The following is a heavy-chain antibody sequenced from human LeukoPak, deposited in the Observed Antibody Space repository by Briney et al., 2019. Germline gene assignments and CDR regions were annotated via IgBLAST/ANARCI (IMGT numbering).Heavy chain of an antibody. V-gene: IGHV3-30*04. CDR2: ISEDVSNK. Sequence: GGPLSLSCAASGFTFSGYARHWVRRAPGKGLEWGAVISEDVSNKYYADSVKGRFTIYRDNSKNTLYLQMNSLRVEDTAVYYWARCEAGSGYGASDIWGQGTMVTVSS. CDR1: GFTFSGYA. D-gene: IGHD3-22*01. CDR3: ARCEAGSGYGASDI. J-gene: IGHJ3*02.